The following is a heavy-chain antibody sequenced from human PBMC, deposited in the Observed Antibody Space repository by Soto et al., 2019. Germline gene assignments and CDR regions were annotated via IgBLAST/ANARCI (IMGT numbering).Heavy chain of an antibody. J-gene: IGHJ2*01. CDR2: INDRGSI. Sequence: QVQLQQWGAGPLRPLETLSLTCGVSGGSFSGYYWAWIRQSPGKGLEWIGEINDRGSINYNPSLKSRVSISVDTSKKHYSLTLRSETAADTAVYYCDRESHALLHGPPWVWYVDSWGRGTLVPVSS. CDR1: GGSFSGYY. D-gene: IGHD3-16*01. V-gene: IGHV4-34*01. CDR3: DRESHALLHGPPWVWYVDS.